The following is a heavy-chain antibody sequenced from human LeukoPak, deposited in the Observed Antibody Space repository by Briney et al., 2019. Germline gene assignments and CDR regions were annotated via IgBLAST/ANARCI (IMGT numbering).Heavy chain of an antibody. V-gene: IGHV4-34*01. J-gene: IGHJ4*02. D-gene: IGHD3-3*01. Sequence: SETLSLTCAVYGGSFSGYYWSWIRQPPGKGLEWIGEINHSGSTNYNPSLKRRVTISVDTSKNQFSLKLSSVTAADTAVYYCARSIWSGYYFDYWGQGTLVTVSS. CDR2: INHSGST. CDR1: GGSFSGYY. CDR3: ARSIWSGYYFDY.